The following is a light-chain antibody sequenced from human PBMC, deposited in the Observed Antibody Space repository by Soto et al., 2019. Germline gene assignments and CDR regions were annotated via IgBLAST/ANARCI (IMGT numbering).Light chain of an antibody. J-gene: IGKJ5*01. CDR3: QQRSNWPQIT. CDR2: GAS. Sequence: EIMMTQSPATLSVSPGERATLSCRASQSVSSSLAWYQQKPGQAPRLLIYGASTRATGIPARFSGSGSGTDFTLTISSLEAEDFALYYCQQRSNWPQITFGQGTRLEIK. CDR1: QSVSSS. V-gene: IGKV3D-15*01.